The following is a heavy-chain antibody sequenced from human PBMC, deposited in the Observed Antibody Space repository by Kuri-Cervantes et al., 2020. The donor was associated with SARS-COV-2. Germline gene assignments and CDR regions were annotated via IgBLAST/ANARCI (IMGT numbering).Heavy chain of an antibody. CDR1: GFTFSTYG. CDR3: AGFPEWELLPFDI. CDR2: ISYDGNE. V-gene: IGHV3-30*03. J-gene: IGHJ3*02. Sequence: GESLKISCAASGFTFSTYGMHWVRQAPGKGLEWVALISYDGNEYYADSVRGRFTISRDNSKNTLYLQLNNLRTEDTAVYYCAGFPEWELLPFDIWDQGTMVTVSS. D-gene: IGHD1-26*01.